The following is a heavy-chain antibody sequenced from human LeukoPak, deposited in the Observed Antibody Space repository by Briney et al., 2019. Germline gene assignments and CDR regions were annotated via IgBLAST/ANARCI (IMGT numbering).Heavy chain of an antibody. CDR3: ARDGLYSYGYSYFDY. CDR1: GGSISSGSYY. CDR2: IYTSGST. J-gene: IGHJ4*02. V-gene: IGHV4-61*02. Sequence: PSQTLSLTCTVSGGSISSGSYYWSWIRQPAGKGLEWIGRIYTSGSTNYNPSLKSRVTMSIDTSKNQFSLKLTSVTAADTAVYYCARDGLYSYGYSYFDYWGRGTLVTVSS. D-gene: IGHD5-18*01.